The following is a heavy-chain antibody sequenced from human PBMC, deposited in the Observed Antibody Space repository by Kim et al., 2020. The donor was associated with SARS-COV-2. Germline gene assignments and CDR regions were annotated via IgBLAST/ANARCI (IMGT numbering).Heavy chain of an antibody. CDR2: ITGSGSSM. D-gene: IGHD3-22*01. Sequence: GGSLRLSCAASGFIFSDYYMSWIRQAPGKGLEWVSDITGSGSSMYYADSVRGRFTISRDNAKTSLYLQMSSLRAEDTAVYYCARRGDYYDESAFYSYWGQGTLVTVSS. CDR3: ARRGDYYDESAFYSY. CDR1: GFIFSDYY. J-gene: IGHJ4*02. V-gene: IGHV3-11*01.